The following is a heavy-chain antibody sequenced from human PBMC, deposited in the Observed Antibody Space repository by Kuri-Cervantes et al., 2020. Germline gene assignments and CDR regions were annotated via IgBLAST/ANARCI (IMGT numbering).Heavy chain of an antibody. CDR1: GFTFSDYY. J-gene: IGHJ4*02. CDR2: ISSSGSTI. CDR3: ARGADYDFWSGYPNYFDY. V-gene: IGHV3-11*04. D-gene: IGHD3-3*01. Sequence: SLKISCAASGFTFSDYYMSWIRQAPGKGLEWVSYISSSGSTIYYADSVKGRFTISRDNAKNSLYLQMNSLRTEDTAVYYCARGADYDFWSGYPNYFDYWGQGTLVTVSS.